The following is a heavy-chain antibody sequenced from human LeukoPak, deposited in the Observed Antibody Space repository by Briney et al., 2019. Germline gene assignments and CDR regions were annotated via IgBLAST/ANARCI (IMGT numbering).Heavy chain of an antibody. V-gene: IGHV1-24*01. D-gene: IGHD3-22*01. J-gene: IGHJ4*02. Sequence: ASVKVSCKVSGYTLTQLSMHWVGQAPGKGLEWMGGFDAEDGETIYAQKFQGRVTVTEDTSKDTAYMELSSLRSEDTAVYYCATPSSGYPYYFDYWGQGTLVTVSS. CDR3: ATPSSGYPYYFDY. CDR1: GYTLTQLS. CDR2: FDAEDGET.